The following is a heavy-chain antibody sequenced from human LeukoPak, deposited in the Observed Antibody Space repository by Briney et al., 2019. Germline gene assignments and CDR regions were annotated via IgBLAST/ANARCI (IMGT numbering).Heavy chain of an antibody. V-gene: IGHV3-23*01. D-gene: IGHD2-15*01. CDR1: GFTFNSYA. Sequence: GGSLRLSCAASGFTFNSYALTWVRQAPGKGLEWVSAISANGGTTFYAGSVRGRFTTSRDSSKNTVYLQMNSLRAEDSALYFCAKGSGGSCYSGLDYWGQGTLLTVSS. CDR2: ISANGGTT. J-gene: IGHJ4*02. CDR3: AKGSGGSCYSGLDY.